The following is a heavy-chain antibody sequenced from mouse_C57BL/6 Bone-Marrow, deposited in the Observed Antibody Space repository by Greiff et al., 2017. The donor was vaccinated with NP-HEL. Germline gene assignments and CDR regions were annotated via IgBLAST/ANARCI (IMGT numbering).Heavy chain of an antibody. CDR2: IYPRSGNT. Sequence: QVQLKESGAELARPGASVKLSCKASGYTFTSYGISWVKQRTGQGLEWIGEIYPRSGNTYYNEKFKGKATLTADKSSSTAYMELRSLTSEDSAVYFCARRYYYGSSYDFDYWGQGTTLTVSS. D-gene: IGHD1-1*01. V-gene: IGHV1-81*01. CDR3: ARRYYYGSSYDFDY. CDR1: GYTFTSYG. J-gene: IGHJ2*01.